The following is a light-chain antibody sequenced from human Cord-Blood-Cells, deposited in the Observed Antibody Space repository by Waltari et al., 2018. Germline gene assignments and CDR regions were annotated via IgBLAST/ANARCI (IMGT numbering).Light chain of an antibody. V-gene: IGLV2-23*02. CDR3: CSYAGSSTFYV. CDR1: SSYVGSYNL. J-gene: IGLJ1*01. Sequence: QSALTPPASVSGSPGQSITIACTGTSSYVGSYNLLSWYQPHPGKAPKLMIYEVSKRPSGVSNRFSGSKSGNTASLTISGLQAEDEADYYCCSYAGSSTFYVFGTGTKVTVL. CDR2: EVS.